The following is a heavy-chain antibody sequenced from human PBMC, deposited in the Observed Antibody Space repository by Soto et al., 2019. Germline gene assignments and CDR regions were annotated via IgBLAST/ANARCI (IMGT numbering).Heavy chain of an antibody. V-gene: IGHV5-10-1*01. D-gene: IGHD3-22*01. CDR2: IDPSDSYT. CDR3: ARHLAYYDSSGYSDYYFDY. CDR1: GYSFTSYW. Sequence: PGESLKISCNGSGYSFTSYWISWVRQMPGKGLVWMGRIDPSDSYTNYSPSFQGHVTISADKSISTAYLQWTSLKAPDTAMYYCARHLAYYDSSGYSDYYFDYWGQGTLVTVYS. J-gene: IGHJ4*02.